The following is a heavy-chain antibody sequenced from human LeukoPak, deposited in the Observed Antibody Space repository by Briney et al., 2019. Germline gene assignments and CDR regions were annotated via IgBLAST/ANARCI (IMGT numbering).Heavy chain of an antibody. V-gene: IGHV3-11*01. CDR2: IGSSGSTI. CDR1: GFTFSDYY. J-gene: IGHJ4*02. CDR3: ARSRITMIVVED. D-gene: IGHD3-22*01. Sequence: GGSLRLSCAASGFTFSDYYMSWIRQAPGKGLEWVSYIGSSGSTIYYADSVKGRFTISRDNAKNSLYLQMNSLRAEDTAVYYCARSRITMIVVEDWGQGTLVTVSS.